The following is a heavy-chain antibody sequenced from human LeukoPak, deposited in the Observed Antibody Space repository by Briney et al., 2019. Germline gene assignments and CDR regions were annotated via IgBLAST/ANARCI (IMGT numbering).Heavy chain of an antibody. CDR2: INPSGGST. D-gene: IGHD4-11*01. Sequence: ASVKVSCKASGYTFTSYYMHWVRQAPGQGLEWMGIINPSGGSTSYAQKFQGRVTMTRNMSTSTVYMELSSLRSEDTAVYYCARVPVTTQTNRRYYYYYMDVWGKGTTVTVSS. CDR1: GYTFTSYY. J-gene: IGHJ6*03. CDR3: ARVPVTTQTNRRYYYYYMDV. V-gene: IGHV1-46*01.